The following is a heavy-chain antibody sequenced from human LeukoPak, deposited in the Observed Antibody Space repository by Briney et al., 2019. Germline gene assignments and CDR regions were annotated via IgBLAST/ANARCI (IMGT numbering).Heavy chain of an antibody. CDR2: FDPEDGET. V-gene: IGHV1-24*01. J-gene: IGHJ4*02. CDR3: ARSKYDSSGYYHGTIDY. CDR1: GYTLTELS. D-gene: IGHD3-22*01. Sequence: ASVKVSCKVSGYTLTELSMHWVRQAPGKGLEWMGGFDPEDGETIYAQKFQGRVTITADESTSTAYMELSSLRSEDTAVYYRARSKYDSSGYYHGTIDYWGQGTLVTVSS.